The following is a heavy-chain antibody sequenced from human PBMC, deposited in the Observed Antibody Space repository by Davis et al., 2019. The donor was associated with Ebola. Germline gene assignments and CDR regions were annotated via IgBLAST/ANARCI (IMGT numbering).Heavy chain of an antibody. D-gene: IGHD3-10*01. V-gene: IGHV3-13*01. Sequence: PGGSLRLSCVASGFTFSDSDMHWVRQRTGKAPEWVSTAYIAGDTNYAASVKGRFAISRENDKNSLYLQMNSLRIDDTAVYYCVRVTGSYYASWGQGTLVTVSS. CDR2: AYIAGDT. CDR3: VRVTGSYYAS. J-gene: IGHJ5*02. CDR1: GFTFSDSD.